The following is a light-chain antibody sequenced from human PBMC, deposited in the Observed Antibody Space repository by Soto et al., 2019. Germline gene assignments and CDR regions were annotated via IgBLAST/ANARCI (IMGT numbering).Light chain of an antibody. CDR2: DAS. J-gene: IGKJ1*01. Sequence: DVQMTHSVAALSVSVGDRVTITCRASQSISSWLAWYQQKPGKAPKLLIYDASSLESGVPSRFSGSGSGTEFTLTISSLQPDDFATYYCQQYNSYSPTFGQGTKVDIK. CDR1: QSISSW. V-gene: IGKV1-5*01. CDR3: QQYNSYSPT.